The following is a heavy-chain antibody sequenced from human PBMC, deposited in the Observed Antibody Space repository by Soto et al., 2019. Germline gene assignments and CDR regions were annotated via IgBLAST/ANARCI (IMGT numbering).Heavy chain of an antibody. CDR2: IYYSGST. J-gene: IGHJ4*02. D-gene: IGHD6-6*01. CDR3: ARDSSAGYVDY. V-gene: IGHV4-30-4*01. CDR1: GGSISSGDYY. Sequence: SETLSLTCTVSGGSISSGDYYWSWIRQPPGKGLEWIGYIYYSGSTYYNPSLKSRVTISVDTSKNQFSLKLSSVTAADTAVYYCARDSSAGYVDYWGQGTLVTVSS.